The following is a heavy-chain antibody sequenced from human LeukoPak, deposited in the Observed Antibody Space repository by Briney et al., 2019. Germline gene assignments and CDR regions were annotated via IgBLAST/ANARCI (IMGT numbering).Heavy chain of an antibody. CDR1: GFTFSSYA. Sequence: GGSLRLSCAASGFTFSSYAMSWVRQAPGKGLEWVSAISGSGGSTYYADSVKGRFTISRDNSKNTLYLQKNSLRAEDTAVYYCAKVDRYSSSYFDYWGQGTLVTVSS. CDR3: AKVDRYSSSYFDY. V-gene: IGHV3-23*01. J-gene: IGHJ4*02. CDR2: ISGSGGST. D-gene: IGHD6-6*01.